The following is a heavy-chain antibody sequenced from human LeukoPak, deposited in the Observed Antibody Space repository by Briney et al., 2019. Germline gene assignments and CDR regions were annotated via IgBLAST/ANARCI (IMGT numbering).Heavy chain of an antibody. V-gene: IGHV4-39*01. Sequence: SETLSPTCTVSGGSISSSSYYWGWIRQPPGKGLEWIGSIYYSGSTYYNPSLKSRVTISVDTSKNQFSLKLSSVTAADTAVYYCARRTYGSGSYYYDYWGQGTLVTVSS. CDR1: GGSISSSSYY. D-gene: IGHD3-10*01. CDR2: IYYSGST. J-gene: IGHJ4*02. CDR3: ARRTYGSGSYYYDY.